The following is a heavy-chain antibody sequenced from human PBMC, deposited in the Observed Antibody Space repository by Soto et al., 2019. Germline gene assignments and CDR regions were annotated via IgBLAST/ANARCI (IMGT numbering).Heavy chain of an antibody. D-gene: IGHD1-26*01. Sequence: GGSLRLSCAASGFSFSSYGMHWVRQAPGKGLDWVAVIWYDGSNKYYAESVKGRFTISRDNSKNTLYVQMNSLTVEDTAVYYCARAQYTGSYFDACDVWGQGTMVTVSS. J-gene: IGHJ3*01. CDR3: ARAQYTGSYFDACDV. CDR2: IWYDGSNK. CDR1: GFSFSSYG. V-gene: IGHV3-33*03.